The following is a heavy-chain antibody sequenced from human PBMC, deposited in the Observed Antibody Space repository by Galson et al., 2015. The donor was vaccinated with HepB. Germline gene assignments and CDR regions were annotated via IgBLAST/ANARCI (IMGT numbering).Heavy chain of an antibody. CDR3: ARGIAGGYSSSWYGPRLVPYNWFDP. CDR2: INHSGST. D-gene: IGHD6-13*01. CDR1: GGSFSGYY. J-gene: IGHJ5*02. V-gene: IGHV4-34*01. Sequence: DTLSLTCAVYGGSFSGYYWSWIRQPPGKGLEWIGEINHSGSTNYNPSLKSRVTISVDTSKNQFSLKLSSVTAADTAVYYCARGIAGGYSSSWYGPRLVPYNWFDPWGQGTLVTVSS.